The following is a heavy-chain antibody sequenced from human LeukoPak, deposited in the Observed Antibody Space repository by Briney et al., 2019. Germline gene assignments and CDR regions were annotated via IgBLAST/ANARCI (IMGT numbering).Heavy chain of an antibody. CDR1: GGSISSYY. CDR2: IYYSGST. D-gene: IGHD2-2*01. CDR3: ARKRRGYCSSTSCYEEDDY. J-gene: IGHJ4*02. V-gene: IGHV4-59*01. Sequence: SETQSLTCTVSGGSISSYYWSWIRQPPGKGLEWIGYIYYSGSTNYNPSLKSRVTISVDTSKNQFSLKLSSVTAADTAVYYCARKRRGYCSSTSCYEEDDYWGQGTLVTVSS.